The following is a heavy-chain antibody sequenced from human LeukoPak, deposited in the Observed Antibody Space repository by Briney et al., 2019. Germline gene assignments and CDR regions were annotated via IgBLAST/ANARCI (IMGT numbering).Heavy chain of an antibody. CDR3: ASGRGY. V-gene: IGHV3-48*01. Sequence: GGSLRLSCTASGFTFNIYHMNWVRQAPEKGLEWVSYISSSSDTIYFADSVKGRFTISRDNSKNTLYLQLNSLRAEDTAVYYCASGRGYWGQGTLVTVSS. J-gene: IGHJ4*02. CDR1: GFTFNIYH. D-gene: IGHD3-10*01. CDR2: ISSSSDTI.